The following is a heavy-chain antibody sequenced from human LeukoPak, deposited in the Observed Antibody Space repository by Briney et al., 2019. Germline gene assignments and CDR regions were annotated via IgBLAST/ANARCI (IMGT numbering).Heavy chain of an antibody. CDR2: IIPIFGTA. D-gene: IGHD3-22*01. CDR1: GYTFTSYD. J-gene: IGHJ6*02. Sequence: GASVKVSCKASGYTFTSYDINWVRQAPGQGLEWMGGIIPIFGTANCAQKFQGRVTITADESTSTAYMELSSLRSEDTAVYYCARNNDSSGYTYYYYYGMDVWGQGTTVTVS. CDR3: ARNNDSSGYTYYYYYGMDV. V-gene: IGHV1-69*13.